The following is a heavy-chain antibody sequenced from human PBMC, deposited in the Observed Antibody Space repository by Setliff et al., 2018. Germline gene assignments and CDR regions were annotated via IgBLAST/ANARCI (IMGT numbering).Heavy chain of an antibody. CDR2: IYSSGST. Sequence: SETLSLTCTVSGGSISSGDYYWSWIRQPPGKGLEWIGYIYSSGSTYYYPSLKSRVSISADTSKNQFSLKLSSVTAADTAVYYCARESRYYYDNLGTLDYWGQGTLVTV. CDR1: GGSISSGDYY. J-gene: IGHJ4*02. CDR3: ARESRYYYDNLGTLDY. V-gene: IGHV4-30-4*08. D-gene: IGHD3-22*01.